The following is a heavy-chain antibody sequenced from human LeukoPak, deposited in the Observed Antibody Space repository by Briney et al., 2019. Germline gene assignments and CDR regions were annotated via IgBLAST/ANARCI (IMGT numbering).Heavy chain of an antibody. CDR2: INHSGST. V-gene: IGHV4-34*01. D-gene: IGHD2-2*01. Sequence: PSETLSLTCAVYGGSFSGYYWSWIRQPPGKGLEWIGEINHSGSTNYNPSLKSRVTISVDTSKNQFSLKLSSVTAADTAVYYCARGKPIGYCSSTSCRNYYYYGMDVWGQGTTVTASS. CDR3: ARGKPIGYCSSTSCRNYYYYGMDV. J-gene: IGHJ6*02. CDR1: GGSFSGYY.